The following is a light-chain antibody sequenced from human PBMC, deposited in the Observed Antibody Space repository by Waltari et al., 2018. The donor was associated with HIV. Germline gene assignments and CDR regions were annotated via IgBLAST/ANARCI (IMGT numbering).Light chain of an antibody. CDR3: NSYSTTYTPCV. CDR1: SSDVGAYNY. V-gene: IGLV2-14*01. CDR2: DVS. J-gene: IGLJ1*01. Sequence: QSALTQPASVSGSPGQSIPISCTGSSSDVGAYNYVSWYQQHPGKAPKPVIYDVSNRPSGVSNRFSGSKSGNTASLTISGLQTEDEADYYCNSYSTTYTPCVFGTGTRVTVL.